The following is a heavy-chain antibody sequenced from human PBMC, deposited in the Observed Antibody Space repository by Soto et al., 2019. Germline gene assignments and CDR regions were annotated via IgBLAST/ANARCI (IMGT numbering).Heavy chain of an antibody. J-gene: IGHJ6*03. Sequence: EVQLVESGGGLVQPGGSLRVSCAASEFTFSGRSVHWVRQAPGQGLVWVSGIDKVGTDSTYADSVKGRFTSSRDNAKNTVYLKMNSLRVEDTAVYYCARGWFGPDVWGKGTTVTVSS. CDR1: EFTFSGRS. D-gene: IGHD3-10*01. V-gene: IGHV3-74*01. CDR3: ARGWFGPDV. CDR2: IDKVGTDS.